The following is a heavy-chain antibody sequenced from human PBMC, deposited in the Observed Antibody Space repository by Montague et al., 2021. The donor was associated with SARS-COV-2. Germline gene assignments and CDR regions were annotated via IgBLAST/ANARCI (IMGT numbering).Heavy chain of an antibody. Sequence: SETLSLTCTVSGGSISGSNYYWAWIRQPPGNGLEWIGSIYYSGSTYDNPSLKSRVSISVDTSKNQFSLKLNSVTAADTAVYYCARLLLELPGDYWGQGTLVTVSS. D-gene: IGHD1-7*01. CDR2: IYYSGST. CDR1: GGSISGSNYY. J-gene: IGHJ4*02. CDR3: ARLLLELPGDY. V-gene: IGHV4-39*01.